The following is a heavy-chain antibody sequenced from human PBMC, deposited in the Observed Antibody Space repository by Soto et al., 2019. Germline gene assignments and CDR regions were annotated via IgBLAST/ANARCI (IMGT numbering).Heavy chain of an antibody. J-gene: IGHJ4*02. Sequence: EVQLLESGGGFVQPGGSLRLSCAVSGFTFRNYVMNWVRQAPGKGLEWVSGITGRGDRTSYADSVRGRFTVSRDNSKNTLYLQMNSLRGEDTAIYYCAKDPSSGGQRNYCDYWGQGTLVTVSS. CDR3: AKDPSSGGQRNYCDY. D-gene: IGHD2-15*01. CDR2: ITGRGDRT. V-gene: IGHV3-23*01. CDR1: GFTFRNYV.